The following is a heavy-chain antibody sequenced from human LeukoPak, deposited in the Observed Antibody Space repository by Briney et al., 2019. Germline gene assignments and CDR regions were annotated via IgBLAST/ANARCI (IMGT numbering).Heavy chain of an antibody. CDR2: IYYIGST. CDR1: GGSISSYY. Sequence: SETLSLTCTVSGGSISSYYWSWIRQPPGKGLEWIGYIYYIGSTNYNPSLKSRVTISVDTSKNQFSLKVSSVTAADTAVYYCARHNNYGSYAFDIWGQGTMVAVSS. V-gene: IGHV4-59*08. D-gene: IGHD3-10*01. CDR3: ARHNNYGSYAFDI. J-gene: IGHJ3*02.